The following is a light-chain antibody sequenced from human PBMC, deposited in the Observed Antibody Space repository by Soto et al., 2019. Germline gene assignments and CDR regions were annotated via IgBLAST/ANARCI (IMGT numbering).Light chain of an antibody. CDR2: KVS. J-gene: IGLJ3*02. CDR1: SSDVGGYNY. V-gene: IGLV2-14*01. Sequence: QSVLTQPASVSGSPGQSITIPCTGTSSDVGGYNYVSWYQQHPGRAPKLVIYKVSDRPSGVSSRFSASKSGNTASLTISGLQPEDEADYYCSSYSTSTTPQWVFGGGTKLTFL. CDR3: SSYSTSTTPQWV.